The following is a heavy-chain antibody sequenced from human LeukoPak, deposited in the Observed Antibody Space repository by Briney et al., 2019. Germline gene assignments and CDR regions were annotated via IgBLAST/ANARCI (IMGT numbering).Heavy chain of an antibody. D-gene: IGHD2-2*01. Sequence: PGGSLRLSCAASGFTFSSYSMNWVRQAPGKGLEWVSSISSSSSYIYYADSVKGRFTISRDNAKNSLYLQMNSLRAEDTAVYCCARGVTYQPLLGYWGQGTLVTVSS. V-gene: IGHV3-21*01. CDR2: ISSSSSYI. CDR1: GFTFSSYS. CDR3: ARGVTYQPLLGY. J-gene: IGHJ4*02.